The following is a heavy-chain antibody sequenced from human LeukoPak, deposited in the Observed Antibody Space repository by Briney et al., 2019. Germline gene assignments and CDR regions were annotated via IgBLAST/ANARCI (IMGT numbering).Heavy chain of an antibody. CDR2: IWYDGRNK. D-gene: IGHD3-10*01. CDR1: GFSFSSYG. Sequence: GRSLRLSCAASGFSFSSYGMHWVRQAPGKGLEWVAVIWYDGRNKHYADSVKGRFTISRDNAKNSLYLQLNSLRAEDTAVYYCARDYYGSGSYFDYWGQGALVTVSS. V-gene: IGHV3-33*01. CDR3: ARDYYGSGSYFDY. J-gene: IGHJ4*02.